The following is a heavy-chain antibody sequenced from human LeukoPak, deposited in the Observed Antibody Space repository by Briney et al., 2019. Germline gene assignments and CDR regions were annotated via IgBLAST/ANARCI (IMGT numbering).Heavy chain of an antibody. Sequence: GGSLRLSCAASGFTFGSYAMTWVRQAPGKGLEWVSAISGIGNSTYYADSVKGRFTISRDNSKNTLYLQMNSLSAEDTAVYYCAKVQYVYYGSGSYDMDVWGQGTPVTVSS. D-gene: IGHD3-10*01. J-gene: IGHJ6*02. CDR1: GFTFGSYA. CDR3: AKVQYVYYGSGSYDMDV. V-gene: IGHV3-23*01. CDR2: ISGIGNST.